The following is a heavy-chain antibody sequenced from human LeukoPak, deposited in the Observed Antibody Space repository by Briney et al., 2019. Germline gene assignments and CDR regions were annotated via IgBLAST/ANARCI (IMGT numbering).Heavy chain of an antibody. CDR3: AKESHDSSSFDY. CDR1: GFTFNSYG. V-gene: IGHV3-9*01. J-gene: IGHJ4*02. D-gene: IGHD3-22*01. CDR2: ISWNSGSI. Sequence: GGSLRLSCTASGFTFNSYGMHWVRQAPGKGLEWVSGISWNSGSIGYADSVKGRFTISRDNAKNSPYLQMNSLRAEDTALYYCAKESHDSSSFDYWGQGTLVTVSS.